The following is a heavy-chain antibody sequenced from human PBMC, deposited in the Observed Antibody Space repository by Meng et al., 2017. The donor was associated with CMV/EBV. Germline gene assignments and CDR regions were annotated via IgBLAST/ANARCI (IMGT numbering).Heavy chain of an antibody. CDR3: AKVSGDIPAALAPFDY. J-gene: IGHJ4*02. Sequence: GGSLRLSCAASGFTLSIYDMHWVRQAPGKGLEWVTFIRHDGSNKYYADSVKGRLTISRDNSKNTLYLQMNSLRPEDTALYYCAKVSGDIPAALAPFDYWGQGTLVTVSS. D-gene: IGHD6-13*01. V-gene: IGHV3-30*02. CDR2: IRHDGSNK. CDR1: GFTLSIYD.